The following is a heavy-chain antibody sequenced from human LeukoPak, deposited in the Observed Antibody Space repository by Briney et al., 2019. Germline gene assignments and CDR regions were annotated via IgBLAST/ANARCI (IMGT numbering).Heavy chain of an antibody. V-gene: IGHV3-7*01. CDR2: IKEDGSRE. D-gene: IGHD5-12*01. Sequence: GGSLRLSCAASGFTFSPYWMTWVRQAPGKGLEWVANIKEDGSREYYVDSVKGRFTIFRDNAKNSLYLQMDSLTAEDMAVYYCARDSPGYGAYVSWGQGTLVSVSS. J-gene: IGHJ1*01. CDR3: ARDSPGYGAYVS. CDR1: GFTFSPYW.